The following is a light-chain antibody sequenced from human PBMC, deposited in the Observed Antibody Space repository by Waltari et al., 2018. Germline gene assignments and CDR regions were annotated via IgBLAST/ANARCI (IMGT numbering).Light chain of an antibody. V-gene: IGKV1-9*01. CDR3: QQYYSYPLT. J-gene: IGKJ4*01. CDR2: AAS. CDR1: QDISSH. Sequence: IQLTQSPSSLSASVGDRVTITCRASQDISSHLAWYQQIPGKAPKLLIYAASTLQRGVPSRFSGSGSGTDFTLTISSLQPEDIATYYCQQYYSYPLTFGAGTKVEIK.